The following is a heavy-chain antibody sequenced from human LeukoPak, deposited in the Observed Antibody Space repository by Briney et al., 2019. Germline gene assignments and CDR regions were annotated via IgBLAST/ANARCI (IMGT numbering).Heavy chain of an antibody. D-gene: IGHD3-22*01. V-gene: IGHV4-34*01. CDR1: GGSFSGYY. Sequence: PSETLSLTCAVYGGSFSGYYWSWIRQPPGKGLEWIGEINHSGSTNYNPSLKSRVTISVDTSKNQFSLKLSSVTAADTAVYYCARVAMIVVVITTSLAFDIWGQGTMVTVSS. J-gene: IGHJ3*02. CDR3: ARVAMIVVVITTSLAFDI. CDR2: INHSGST.